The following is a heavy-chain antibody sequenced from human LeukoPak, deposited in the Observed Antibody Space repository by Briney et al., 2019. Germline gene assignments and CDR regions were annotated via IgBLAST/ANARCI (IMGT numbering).Heavy chain of an antibody. V-gene: IGHV3-7*03. CDR3: ARESPYYYDSPDAFDI. Sequence: GGSLRLSCAASGFTFSNYWMSWVRQAPGKGLEWVANIKEDGSEKYYVDSVKGRFTISRDNAKNSLYLQMNSLRAEDTAVYYCARESPYYYDSPDAFDIWGQGTMVTVSS. J-gene: IGHJ3*02. CDR2: IKEDGSEK. D-gene: IGHD3-22*01. CDR1: GFTFSNYW.